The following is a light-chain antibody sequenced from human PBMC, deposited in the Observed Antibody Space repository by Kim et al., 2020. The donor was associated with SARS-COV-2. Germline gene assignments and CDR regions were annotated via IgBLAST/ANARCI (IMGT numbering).Light chain of an antibody. CDR3: QVWDTSAV. CDR1: NIEKKN. CDR2: RDI. Sequence: VSVALGQTATIFCGGNNIEKKNVHWYQQKPGQAPVLVMYRDINRPSGIPERFSGSNSGNVATLTITTAQAGDEADYYCQVWDTSAVFGGGTKVTVL. V-gene: IGLV3-9*01. J-gene: IGLJ2*01.